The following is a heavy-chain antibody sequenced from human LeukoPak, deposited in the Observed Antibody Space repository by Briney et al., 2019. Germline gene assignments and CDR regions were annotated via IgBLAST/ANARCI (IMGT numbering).Heavy chain of an antibody. Sequence: VASVKVSCKASGYTFTSYDISWVRQAPGQGLEWMGRIIPILGIANYAQKFQGRVTITADKSTSTAYMELSSLRSEDTAVYYCAGEDSSGISLYWGQGTLVTVSS. CDR1: GYTFTSYD. D-gene: IGHD3-22*01. J-gene: IGHJ4*02. V-gene: IGHV1-69*04. CDR3: AGEDSSGISLY. CDR2: IIPILGIA.